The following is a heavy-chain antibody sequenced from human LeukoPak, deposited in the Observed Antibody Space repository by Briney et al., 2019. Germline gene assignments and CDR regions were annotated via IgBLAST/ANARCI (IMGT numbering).Heavy chain of an antibody. CDR2: ITWDGGRT. CDR3: AKGHSSSWAYLDH. V-gene: IGHV3-43*01. J-gene: IGHJ4*02. CDR1: GFSFNEYS. Sequence: GGSLRLSCAASGFSFNEYSVYWVRQVPGKGLECVSLITWDGGRTYYADSVKGRFIISRDNSKNSLYLQMNSLRSEDTALYYCAKGHSSSWAYLDHWGQGTLVTVSS. D-gene: IGHD6-13*01.